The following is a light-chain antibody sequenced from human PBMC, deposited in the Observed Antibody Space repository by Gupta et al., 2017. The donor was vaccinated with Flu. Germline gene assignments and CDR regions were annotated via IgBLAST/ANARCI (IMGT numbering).Light chain of an antibody. CDR3: YSTDSRGNDRGV. CDR1: ALPKKY. Sequence: QTARITCSGDALPKKYAYWYQQKSGQAPLLVIYEDSKRPSGIPERFSGSSSGTRATVTISGAQVEEEADYYCYSTDSRGNDRGVFGTGTKVTVL. V-gene: IGLV3-10*01. J-gene: IGLJ1*01. CDR2: EDS.